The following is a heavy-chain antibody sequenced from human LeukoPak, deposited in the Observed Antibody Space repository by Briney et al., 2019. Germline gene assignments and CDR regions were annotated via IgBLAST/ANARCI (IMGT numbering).Heavy chain of an antibody. Sequence: GGSLRLSCAASGFTFSTYSMNWVRQAPGKGLEWISYISGGTSTIYYADSVKGRFTISRDNAKNSLYLQTNSLRDEDTAVYYCVRKPRGSGSYYFDYWGQGTLVTVSS. CDR1: GFTFSTYS. D-gene: IGHD3-10*01. V-gene: IGHV3-48*02. J-gene: IGHJ4*02. CDR2: ISGGTSTI. CDR3: VRKPRGSGSYYFDY.